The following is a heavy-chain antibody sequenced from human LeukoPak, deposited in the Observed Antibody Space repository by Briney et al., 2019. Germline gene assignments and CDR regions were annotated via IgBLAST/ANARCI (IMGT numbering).Heavy chain of an antibody. V-gene: IGHV5-51*01. CDR2: IYPGDSDT. D-gene: IGHD6-19*01. CDR3: ARTESSSGWASGY. J-gene: IGHJ4*02. Sequence: GESLKISCKGSGYSFTSYWIGWVRQMPGKGLEWMGIIYPGDSDTRYSPSFQGQVTISADKSISTAYLQWSSLKASDTAMYYRARTESSSGWASGYWGQGTLVTVSS. CDR1: GYSFTSYW.